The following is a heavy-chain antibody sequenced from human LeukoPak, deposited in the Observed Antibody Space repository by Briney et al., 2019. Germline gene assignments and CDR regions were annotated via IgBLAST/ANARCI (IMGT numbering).Heavy chain of an antibody. CDR2: INSDDSST. CDR3: ARGWGSGSIDY. Sequence: GGSLRLSCAASGFTFSSYWMHWVRQAPGKGLVWVSRINSDDSSTSYADSVKGRFTISRDNARDNAKNILYLQMNSLRAEDTAVYYCARGWGSGSIDYWGRGPLVTVSS. D-gene: IGHD6-19*01. V-gene: IGHV3-74*01. J-gene: IGHJ4*02. CDR1: GFTFSSYW.